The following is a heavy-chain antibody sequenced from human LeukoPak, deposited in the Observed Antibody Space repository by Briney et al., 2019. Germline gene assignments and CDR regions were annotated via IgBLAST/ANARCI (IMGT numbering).Heavy chain of an antibody. CDR3: ARSGRDGYNLNY. V-gene: IGHV1-69*04. CDR1: GGTFSSYA. J-gene: IGHJ4*02. CDR2: IIPILGIA. D-gene: IGHD5-24*01. Sequence: SVKVSCKASGGTFSSYAISWVRQAPGRGLEWMGRIIPILGIANYAQKFQGRVTITADKSTSTAYMELSSLRSEDTAVYYCARSGRDGYNLNYWGQGTLVTVSS.